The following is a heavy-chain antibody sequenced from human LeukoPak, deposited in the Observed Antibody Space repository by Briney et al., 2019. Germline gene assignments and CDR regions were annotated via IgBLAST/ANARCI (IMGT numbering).Heavy chain of an antibody. D-gene: IGHD1-7*01. CDR1: GGSISSSNW. J-gene: IGHJ3*02. CDR2: IYHSGST. V-gene: IGHV4-4*02. Sequence: SETLSLTCAVSGGSISSSNWWSWVRQPPGKGLEWIGEIYHSGSTNYNPSLKSRVTISVDKSKNQFSLKLSSVTAADTAVYYCAREYNWNYSDDAFDIWGQGTMVTVSS. CDR3: AREYNWNYSDDAFDI.